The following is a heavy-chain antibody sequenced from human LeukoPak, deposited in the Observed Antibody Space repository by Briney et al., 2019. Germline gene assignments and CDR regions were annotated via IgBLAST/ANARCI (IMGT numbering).Heavy chain of an antibody. D-gene: IGHD3-22*01. CDR2: INHSGST. Sequence: SETLSLTCAVYGGSFSGYYWSWIRQPPGKGLEWIGEINHSGSTSYNPSLKSRVTISVDTSKNQFSLKLSSVTAADTAVYYCARGSPPGYYYDSSGYSKPPYFDYWGQGTLVTVSS. CDR3: ARGSPPGYYYDSSGYSKPPYFDY. V-gene: IGHV4-34*01. CDR1: GGSFSGYY. J-gene: IGHJ4*02.